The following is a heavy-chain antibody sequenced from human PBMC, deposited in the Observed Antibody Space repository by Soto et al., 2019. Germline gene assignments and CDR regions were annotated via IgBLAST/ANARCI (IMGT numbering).Heavy chain of an antibody. V-gene: IGHV3-15*01. J-gene: IGHJ3*02. Sequence: GGSLRLSCAASGFTFSNAWMSWVRQAPGKGLEWVGRIKSKTDGGSTDYAAPVKGRFTISRDDSKNTLYLQMNSLKTEDTAVYYCTPDSTPPSYNWNYVPDAFDIWGQGTMVTVSS. CDR1: GFTFSNAW. CDR3: TPDSTPPSYNWNYVPDAFDI. D-gene: IGHD1-7*01. CDR2: IKSKTDGGST.